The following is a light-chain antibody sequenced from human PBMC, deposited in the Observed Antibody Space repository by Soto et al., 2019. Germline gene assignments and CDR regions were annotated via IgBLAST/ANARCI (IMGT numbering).Light chain of an antibody. J-gene: IGLJ1*01. CDR3: SSYAGSSNV. CDR1: SSDVGDYDY. V-gene: IGLV2-14*01. CDR2: EVT. Sequence: LTQPASVSGSPGQSITISCTGSSSDVGDYDYVSWYQQHPDKAPKLIIYEVTNRPSGVSNRFSGSKSGNTASLTVSGLQAEDEADYYCSSYAGSSNVFGTGTKVTVL.